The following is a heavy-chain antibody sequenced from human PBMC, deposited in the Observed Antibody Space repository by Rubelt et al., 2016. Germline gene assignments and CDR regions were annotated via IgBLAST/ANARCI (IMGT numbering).Heavy chain of an antibody. D-gene: IGHD3-16*02. Sequence: QVQLVQSGAEVKKPGSSVKVSCKASGGTFSSYAISWVRQAPGQGLEWMGGIIPIFGTANYAQKSQGRVAMTADEATGPASMERGSLRSEDTAVYYCASAVGYQNQGNFQHWGQGTLSPSPQ. J-gene: IGHJ1*01. CDR3: ASAVGYQNQGNFQH. V-gene: IGHV1-69*01. CDR1: GGTFSSYA. CDR2: IIPIFGTA.